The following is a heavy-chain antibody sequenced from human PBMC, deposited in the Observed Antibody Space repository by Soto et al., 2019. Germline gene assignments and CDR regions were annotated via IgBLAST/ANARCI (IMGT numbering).Heavy chain of an antibody. CDR2: ISAYNGNT. CDR1: GYTFNTFG. Sequence: GASVKVPCKASGYTFNTFGITWVRQAPGQGLEWMGWISAYNGNTNYAQKLQGRVTMTTDTSTSTAYMELRSLRSDDTAVYYCARGSPGPPFDIWGQGTMVTVSS. J-gene: IGHJ3*02. V-gene: IGHV1-18*01. CDR3: ARGSPGPPFDI.